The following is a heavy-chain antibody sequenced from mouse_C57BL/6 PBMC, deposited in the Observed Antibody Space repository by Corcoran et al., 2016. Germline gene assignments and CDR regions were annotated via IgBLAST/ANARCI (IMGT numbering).Heavy chain of an antibody. CDR2: INTYSGVP. D-gene: IGHD2-10*01. CDR1: GYTFTTYG. CDR3: ARPLLRYFDV. J-gene: IGHJ1*03. V-gene: IGHV9-3*01. Sequence: QIQLVQSGPELKKPGETVKISCKASGYTFTTYGMSWVKQAPGKGLKWMGWINTYSGVPTYADDFKGRFAFSLETSASTAYLQINNLKNEDTATYFCARPLLRYFDVGGTGTTVTVSS.